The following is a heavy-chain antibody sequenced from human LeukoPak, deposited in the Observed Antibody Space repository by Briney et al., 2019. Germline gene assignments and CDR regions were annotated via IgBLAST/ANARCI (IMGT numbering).Heavy chain of an antibody. CDR2: ITSSGSTM. V-gene: IGHV3-48*03. CDR3: ARETGIPVAGLNPCYFDY. D-gene: IGHD6-19*01. Sequence: GGSLRLSCAASGFTFSSYEMNWVRQAPGKGLEWVSYITSSGSTMKYADSVKGRFTISRDSAKNSLYLQMNSLRAEDTAVYYCARETGIPVAGLNPCYFDYWGQGTLVTVSS. CDR1: GFTFSSYE. J-gene: IGHJ4*02.